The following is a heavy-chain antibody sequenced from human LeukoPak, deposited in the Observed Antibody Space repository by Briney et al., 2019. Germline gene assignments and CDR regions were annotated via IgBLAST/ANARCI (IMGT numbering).Heavy chain of an antibody. CDR2: IYYSGST. CDR1: GGSISSYY. CDR3: ATNSDIVVVPAATPALGY. Sequence: PSETLYLTCTVSGGSISSYYWSWIRQPPGKGLEWIGYIYYSGSTNYNPSLKSRVTISVDTSKNQFSLKLSSVTAADTAVYYCATNSDIVVVPAATPALGYWGQGTLVTVSS. D-gene: IGHD2-2*01. J-gene: IGHJ4*02. V-gene: IGHV4-59*08.